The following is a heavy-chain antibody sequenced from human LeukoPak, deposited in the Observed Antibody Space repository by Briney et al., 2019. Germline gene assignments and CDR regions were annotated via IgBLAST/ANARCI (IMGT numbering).Heavy chain of an antibody. CDR2: VNPSSGGT. Sequence: ASVKVSCETSGYTFTGYYIHWVRQDPGQGLEWMGWVNPSSGGTNYAQKFQGRVTMTRDTSISTAYMEMSSLRSDDTAVYYCARDGEYYGSRSIFRFDYWGQGTLVTVSS. V-gene: IGHV1-2*02. D-gene: IGHD3-10*01. CDR1: GYTFTGYY. J-gene: IGHJ4*02. CDR3: ARDGEYYGSRSIFRFDY.